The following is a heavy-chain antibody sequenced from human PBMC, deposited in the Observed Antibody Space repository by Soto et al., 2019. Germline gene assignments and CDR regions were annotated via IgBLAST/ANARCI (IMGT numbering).Heavy chain of an antibody. CDR3: ARERGPDGYSYYYAMDV. Sequence: QVQLVESGGGVVQPGRSLRLSCAASGFPFSNYGMRWVRLAPGKGLEWVAVTSYDGKSSYYADSVKGRFTISRDNSKTTLYLQMNSLRAEDTVLYYCARERGPDGYSYYYAMDVWGQGTTVTVSS. D-gene: IGHD6-25*01. CDR1: GFPFSNYG. CDR2: TSYDGKSS. V-gene: IGHV3-30*03. J-gene: IGHJ6*02.